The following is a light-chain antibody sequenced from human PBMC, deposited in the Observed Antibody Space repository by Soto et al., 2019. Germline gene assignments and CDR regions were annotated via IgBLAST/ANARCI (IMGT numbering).Light chain of an antibody. V-gene: IGLV2-14*01. CDR3: SSYTGISTYV. CDR2: EVS. CDR1: SSDIGSYNY. J-gene: IGLJ1*01. Sequence: QSALTQPASVSGSPGQSITISCTGTSSDIGSYNYVSWYQQHAGKAPKLLIYEVSNRPSGLSHRFSGSKSGNTASLTISGLQAEDEADYYCSSYTGISTYVFGAGTKLTVL.